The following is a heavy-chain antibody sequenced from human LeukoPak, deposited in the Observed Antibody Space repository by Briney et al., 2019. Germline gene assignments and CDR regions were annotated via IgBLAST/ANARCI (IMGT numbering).Heavy chain of an antibody. CDR2: INTNTGNP. Sequence: ASVKVSCKASGYTFTSYAMNWVRQAPGQGLEWMGWINTNTGNPTYAQGFTGRFVFSLDTSVSTAYLQISSLKAEDTAVYYCARDGRWEEVVAVPAAIENNWFDPWGQGTLVTVSS. D-gene: IGHD2-2*02. J-gene: IGHJ5*02. CDR3: ARDGRWEEVVAVPAAIENNWFDP. CDR1: GYTFTSYA. V-gene: IGHV7-4-1*02.